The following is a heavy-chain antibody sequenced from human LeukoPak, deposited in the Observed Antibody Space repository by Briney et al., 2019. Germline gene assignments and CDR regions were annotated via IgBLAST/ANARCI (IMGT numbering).Heavy chain of an antibody. J-gene: IGHJ3*02. CDR2: IYYSGST. CDR3: AAIVVVPAANAFDI. CDR1: GGSISSSSYY. V-gene: IGHV4-39*01. D-gene: IGHD2-2*01. Sequence: SETLSLTCTVSGGSISSSSYYWGWIRQPPGKGLEWIGSIYYSGSTYYNPSLKSRVTISVDTSKNQFSLKLSSVTAADTAVYYCAAIVVVPAANAFDIWGQGTMVTASS.